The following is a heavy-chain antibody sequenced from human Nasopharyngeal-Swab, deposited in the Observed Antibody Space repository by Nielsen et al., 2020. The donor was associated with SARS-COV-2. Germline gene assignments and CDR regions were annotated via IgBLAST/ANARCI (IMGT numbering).Heavy chain of an antibody. V-gene: IGHV1-3*01. CDR1: GYTFTGYY. CDR2: INAGNGNT. J-gene: IGHJ4*02. CDR3: ARDRSIAVAGGNFDY. D-gene: IGHD6-19*01. Sequence: ASVKVSCKASGYTFTGYYMHWVRQAPGQRLEWMGWINAGNGNTKYSQKFQGRVTITRDTSASTAYMELSSLRSEDTAVYYCARDRSIAVAGGNFDYWGQGTLVTVSS.